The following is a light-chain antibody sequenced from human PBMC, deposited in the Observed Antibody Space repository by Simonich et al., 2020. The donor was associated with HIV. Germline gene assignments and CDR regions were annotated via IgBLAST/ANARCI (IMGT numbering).Light chain of an antibody. Sequence: QSALTQPASVSGSPGQSITISCTGTSSDVGSYNLVSWYQQHPSKAPKLMIYEVSTRPSGVPDRFSGSKSGNTASLTVSGLQAEDEADYYCSSYAGSNNFVVFGGGTKLTVL. CDR3: SSYAGSNNFVV. J-gene: IGLJ2*01. CDR2: EVS. V-gene: IGLV2-8*01. CDR1: SSDVGSYNL.